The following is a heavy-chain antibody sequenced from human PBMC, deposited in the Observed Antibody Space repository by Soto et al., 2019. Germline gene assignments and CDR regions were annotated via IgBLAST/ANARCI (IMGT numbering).Heavy chain of an antibody. D-gene: IGHD1-20*01. Sequence: PGGPLRLSCAASGFTFSTYSMNWVRQAPGKGLEWVSYISSTSNTIYYADSVKGRFTISRDNAKNSLYLQMNSLRAEDTAVYYCVRKITGTTAFDSWGQGTLVTVSS. CDR2: ISSTSNTI. V-gene: IGHV3-48*01. J-gene: IGHJ4*02. CDR3: VRKITGTTAFDS. CDR1: GFTFSTYS.